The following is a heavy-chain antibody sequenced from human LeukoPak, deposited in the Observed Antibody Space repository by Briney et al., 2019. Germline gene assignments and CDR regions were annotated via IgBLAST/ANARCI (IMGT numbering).Heavy chain of an antibody. J-gene: IGHJ4*02. CDR3: ARENSRGRFDY. D-gene: IGHD6-19*01. V-gene: IGHV4-59*12. CDR1: GGSISSYY. CDR2: IYYSGST. Sequence: SETLSLTCTVSGGSISSYYWSWIRQPPGKGLEWIRYIYYSGSTNYNPSLKSRVTISVATSKNQVSLQLNSVSPEDTAMYYCARENSRGRFDYWGQGTLVTVSS.